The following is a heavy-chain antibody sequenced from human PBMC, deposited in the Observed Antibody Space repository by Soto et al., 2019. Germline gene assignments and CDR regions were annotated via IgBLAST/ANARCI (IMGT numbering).Heavy chain of an antibody. CDR2: IFNSGTT. J-gene: IGHJ4*02. CDR3: ALALGPTTGLDY. V-gene: IGHV4-31*02. CDR1: GASTVSHYH. Sequence: SETLSLTCSVSGASTVSHYHWTWIRQPPGKGLEWMGYIFNSGTTFYNPSPTSRLSISMDTSGNHFSLELRSVTAADTAVYYCALALGPTTGLDYWGQGTLVTVSS. D-gene: IGHD1-26*01.